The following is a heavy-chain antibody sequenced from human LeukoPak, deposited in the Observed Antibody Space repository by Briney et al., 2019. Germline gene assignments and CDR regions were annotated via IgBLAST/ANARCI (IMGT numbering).Heavy chain of an antibody. J-gene: IGHJ3*02. CDR3: ATRPVLLWFGESRDAFDI. CDR2: INHSGST. Sequence: SETLSLTCAVYGGSFSGYYWSWIRQPPGKGLEWIGEINHSGSTNYNPSLKSRVTISVDTSKNQFSLKLSSVTAADTAVYYCATRPVLLWFGESRDAFDIWGQGTMVTVS. D-gene: IGHD3-10*01. V-gene: IGHV4-34*01. CDR1: GGSFSGYY.